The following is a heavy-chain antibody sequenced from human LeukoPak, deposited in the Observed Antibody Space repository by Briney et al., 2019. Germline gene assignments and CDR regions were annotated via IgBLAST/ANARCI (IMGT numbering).Heavy chain of an antibody. CDR3: ARSGGLYDFAY. J-gene: IGHJ4*02. CDR1: GYSFSNYW. CDR2: IYPGDSDI. V-gene: IGHV5-51*01. Sequence: GESLKISCYGSGYSFSNYWIAWVRQMPGKGLEWMGIIYPGDSDIKYSPSFQGQVTISADKSISTAYLQWSSLKASDTAMYYCARSGGLYDFAYWGQGTLVTVSS. D-gene: IGHD5/OR15-5a*01.